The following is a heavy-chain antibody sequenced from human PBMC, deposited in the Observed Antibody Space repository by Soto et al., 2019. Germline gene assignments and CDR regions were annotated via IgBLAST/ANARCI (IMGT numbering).Heavy chain of an antibody. Sequence: PGGSLRLSCAASGFTFSGSAMHWVRQASGKGLEWVGRIRSKANSYATAYAASVKGRFTISRDDSKNTAYLQMNSLKTEDTAVYYCTRPGDYYDSWTQKDAFDIWGQGTMVTVS. CDR3: TRPGDYYDSWTQKDAFDI. CDR1: GFTFSGSA. V-gene: IGHV3-73*01. CDR2: IRSKANSYAT. J-gene: IGHJ3*02. D-gene: IGHD3-22*01.